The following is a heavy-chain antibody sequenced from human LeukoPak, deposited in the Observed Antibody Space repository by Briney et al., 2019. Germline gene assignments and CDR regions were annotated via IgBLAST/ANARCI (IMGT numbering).Heavy chain of an antibody. CDR1: GGPISSGGYY. D-gene: IGHD3-10*01. V-gene: IGHV4-30-2*01. CDR2: IYHSGST. J-gene: IGHJ3*02. Sequence: PSQTLSLTCTVSGGPISSGGYYWSWIRQPPGKGLEWIGYIYHSGSTYYNPSLKSRVTISVDRSKNQFSLKLSSVTAADTAVYYCARDSGVRGVNNNDAFDIWGQGTMVTISS. CDR3: ARDSGVRGVNNNDAFDI.